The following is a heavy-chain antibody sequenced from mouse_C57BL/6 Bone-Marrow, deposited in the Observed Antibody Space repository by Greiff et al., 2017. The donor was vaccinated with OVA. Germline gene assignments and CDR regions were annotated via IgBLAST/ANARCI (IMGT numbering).Heavy chain of an antibody. CDR1: GYTFTSYW. J-gene: IGHJ4*01. D-gene: IGHD2-5*01. CDR2: IHPNSCST. Sequence: QVQLQQPGAELVKPGASVKLSCKASGYTFTSYWMHWVKQRPGQGLEWIGMIHPNSCSTNYNEKFKSKATLTVDKSSSTAYMQLSSLTSEDSAVYYCARGAYSNLYYAMDYWGQGTSVTVSS. V-gene: IGHV1-64*01. CDR3: ARGAYSNLYYAMDY.